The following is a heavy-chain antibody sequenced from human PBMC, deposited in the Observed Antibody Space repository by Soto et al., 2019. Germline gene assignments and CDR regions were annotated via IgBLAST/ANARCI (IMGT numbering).Heavy chain of an antibody. CDR2: IFSSGST. D-gene: IGHD5-12*01. CDR3: AREGSYSAYNFAHGIQLWSFDF. J-gene: IGHJ4*02. V-gene: IGHV4-4*07. CDR1: GGSINTFY. Sequence: SETLSLTCTVSGGSINTFYWSWVRQPAGKGLEWIGRIFSSGSTSFNPSLEGRVAMSVDTSKNHFSLNLSSVTAADMAVYYCAREGSYSAYNFAHGIQLWSFDFWGQGALVTVSS.